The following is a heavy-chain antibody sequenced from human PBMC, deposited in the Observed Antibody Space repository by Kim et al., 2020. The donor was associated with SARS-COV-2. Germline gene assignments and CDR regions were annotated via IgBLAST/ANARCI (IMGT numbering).Heavy chain of an antibody. CDR1: GFTFTTYW. Sequence: GGSLRLSCAASGFTFTTYWMTWFRQAPGKGVEWVASVKQDGAERHYLDSVKGRCTIERDNARNSLSLQMNSLRAEDTAVYFCARAKVGATTPDAFDVWGRGTTVTV. D-gene: IGHD1-26*01. J-gene: IGHJ3*01. CDR3: ARAKVGATTPDAFDV. V-gene: IGHV3-7*05. CDR2: VKQDGAER.